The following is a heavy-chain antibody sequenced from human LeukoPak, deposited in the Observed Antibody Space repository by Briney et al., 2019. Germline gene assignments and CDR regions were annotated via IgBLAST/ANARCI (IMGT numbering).Heavy chain of an antibody. Sequence: GGSLRLSCAASGFTFSSYGMHWVRQAPGKGLEWVAVISYDGSNKYYADSVKGRFTISRDNSKNTLYLQMNSLRAEDTAVYYCAKDGVKYYYDSSGYFPDYWDQGTLVTVSS. D-gene: IGHD3-22*01. J-gene: IGHJ4*02. V-gene: IGHV3-30*18. CDR3: AKDGVKYYYDSSGYFPDY. CDR2: ISYDGSNK. CDR1: GFTFSSYG.